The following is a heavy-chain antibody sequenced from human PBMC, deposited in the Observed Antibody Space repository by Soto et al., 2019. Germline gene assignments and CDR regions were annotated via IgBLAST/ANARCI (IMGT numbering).Heavy chain of an antibody. CDR1: GFTFDDNA. D-gene: IGHD3-16*01. Sequence: GGSLRLSCAVSGFTFDDNAMHWVRQAPEKCLEWVSGINWKSDIGYADSVKGRFTISRDDAENSLYLQMNSLRAEDTALYYCAISQDRGGRTTFIYWGQGXQVTVYS. CDR2: INWKSDI. CDR3: AISQDRGGRTTFIY. V-gene: IGHV3-9*01. J-gene: IGHJ4*02.